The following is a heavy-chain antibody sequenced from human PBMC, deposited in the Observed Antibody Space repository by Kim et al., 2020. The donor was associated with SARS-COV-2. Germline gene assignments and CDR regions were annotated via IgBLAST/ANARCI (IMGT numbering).Heavy chain of an antibody. V-gene: IGHV3-30*04. CDR2: ISYDGSNK. J-gene: IGHJ4*02. CDR3: ASGYSGYDPTKNFDY. Sequence: GRSLRLSCAASGFTFSSYAMHWVRQAPGKGLEWVAVISYDGSNKYYADSVKGRFTISRDNSKNTLYLQMNSLRAEDTAVYYCASGYSGYDPTKNFDYWGQGTLVTVSS. CDR1: GFTFSSYA. D-gene: IGHD5-12*01.